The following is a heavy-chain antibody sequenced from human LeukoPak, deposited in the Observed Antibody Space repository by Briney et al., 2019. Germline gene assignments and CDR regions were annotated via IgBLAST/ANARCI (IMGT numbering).Heavy chain of an antibody. Sequence: GGSLRVSCATSGLTFRTTWMHWVRQAPGKGLMWVSRMNGEGTTIDYADSVKGRFTVSRDYAKNTLFLQMNNLRTEDTALYFCATARNFRFEYWGQGSLVIVSA. CDR1: GLTFRTTW. D-gene: IGHD1-7*01. V-gene: IGHV3-74*01. CDR3: ATARNFRFEY. CDR2: MNGEGTTI. J-gene: IGHJ4*02.